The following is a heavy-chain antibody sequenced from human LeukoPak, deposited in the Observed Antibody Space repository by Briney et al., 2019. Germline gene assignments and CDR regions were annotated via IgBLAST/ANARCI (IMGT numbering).Heavy chain of an antibody. CDR2: INPNSGGT. Sequence: PGASVKVSCKASGYTFTGYYMHWVRQAPGQGLEWMGWINPNSGGTNYAQKFQGRVTMTRDTSTSTAYMELRSLRSDDTAVYYCARDPIFYDDSSGLFGGTYFDYWGQGTLVTVSS. J-gene: IGHJ4*02. V-gene: IGHV1-2*02. CDR1: GYTFTGYY. CDR3: ARDPIFYDDSSGLFGGTYFDY. D-gene: IGHD3-22*01.